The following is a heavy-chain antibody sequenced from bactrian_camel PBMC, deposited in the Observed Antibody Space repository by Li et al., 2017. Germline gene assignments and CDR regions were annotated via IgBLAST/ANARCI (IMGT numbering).Heavy chain of an antibody. J-gene: IGHJ4*01. CDR3: AADITIPTQPCGYGYNF. CDR1: KMMYSWNC. V-gene: IGHV3S54*01. CDR2: ISLTGGGST. Sequence: HVQLVESGGGSVQAGGSLTLSCTVSKMMYSWNCMGWLRQAPGREREGVGYISLTGGGSTYYADSLKGRFTISQDNAKNNLYLQMDSLKVEDTAVYYCAADITIPTQPCGYGYNFWGQGTQVTVS. D-gene: IGHD4*01.